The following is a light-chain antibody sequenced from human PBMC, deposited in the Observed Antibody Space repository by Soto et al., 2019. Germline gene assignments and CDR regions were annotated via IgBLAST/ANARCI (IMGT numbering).Light chain of an antibody. J-gene: IGKJ1*01. V-gene: IGKV3-20*01. Sequence: EIVLTQSPGTLSLSAGRRATLSFRGSQSVRVNNLAWYQQKPGQAPRLLIFGASSRATGIPDRFSGSGSGTDFTLTITRLAREDFAVYYCQQYGNSPKTFGKGTKV. CDR3: QQYGNSPKT. CDR1: QSVRVNN. CDR2: GAS.